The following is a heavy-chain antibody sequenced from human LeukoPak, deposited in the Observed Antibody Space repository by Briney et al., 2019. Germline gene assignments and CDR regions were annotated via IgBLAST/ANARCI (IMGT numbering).Heavy chain of an antibody. Sequence: PGGSLRLFCAASGFTFSSYEMNWVRQAPGKGLEWLSYISSGGINIQYADSAKGRFTISRDNAKNSLYLQMNSLRAEDTAVYYCARGGSVGGSFDSSGYYPDYWGEGTRVSVS. CDR3: ARGGSVGGSFDSSGYYPDY. CDR1: GFTFSSYE. CDR2: ISSGGINI. V-gene: IGHV3-48*03. J-gene: IGHJ4*02. D-gene: IGHD3-22*01.